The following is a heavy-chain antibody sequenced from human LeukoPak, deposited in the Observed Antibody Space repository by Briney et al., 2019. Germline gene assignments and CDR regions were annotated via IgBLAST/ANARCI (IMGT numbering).Heavy chain of an antibody. CDR2: IYYSGTT. D-gene: IGHD6-13*01. CDR3: ARATGGAAAADFDP. Sequence: PSQTLSLTCTVSGGSICSAGYYWSWIRQHPGKGLEWMGFIYYSGTTYYNPSLKSRVFISLNTSQNQVSLQLSSVTAADTAVHYCARATGGAAAADFDPWGQGTLVTVSS. CDR1: GGSICSAGYY. V-gene: IGHV4-31*03. J-gene: IGHJ5*02.